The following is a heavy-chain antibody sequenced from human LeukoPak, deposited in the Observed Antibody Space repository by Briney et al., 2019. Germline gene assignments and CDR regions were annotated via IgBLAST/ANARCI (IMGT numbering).Heavy chain of an antibody. V-gene: IGHV3-66*01. CDR1: GLTVSSNY. CDR3: ARDSVAGGFDP. CDR2: IDSGGST. J-gene: IGHJ5*02. Sequence: GGSLRLSCAASGLTVSSNYMSWVRQAPGKGLEWVSVIDSGGSTYYGDSVKDRFTISRGNSKNTLYLLMNSLRAEDTAVYFCARDSVAGGFDPWGQGTLVIVSS.